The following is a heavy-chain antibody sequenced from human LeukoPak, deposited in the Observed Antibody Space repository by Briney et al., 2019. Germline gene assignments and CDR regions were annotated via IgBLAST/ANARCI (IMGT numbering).Heavy chain of an antibody. Sequence: SETLSLTCTVSGGSISSYYWSWIRQPPGKGLEWIGYIYYSGTTNYSPSLKSRVTMSVDTSKNQFSLKLSSVTAADTAVYYCASLKYCSGGSCYSDAYYGLDVWGQGTTVTVSS. J-gene: IGHJ6*02. V-gene: IGHV4-59*08. D-gene: IGHD2-15*01. CDR2: IYYSGTT. CDR1: GGSISSYY. CDR3: ASLKYCSGGSCYSDAYYGLDV.